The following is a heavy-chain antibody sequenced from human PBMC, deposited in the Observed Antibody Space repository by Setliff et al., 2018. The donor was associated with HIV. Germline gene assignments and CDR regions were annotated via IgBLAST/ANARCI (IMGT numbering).Heavy chain of an antibody. Sequence: GGSLRLSCADSGFTLGGHFMSWIRQAPGKGLEWVSYIGYSGTPIYYADSVKGRFTISRDNAENSLFLQMNSLRVEDTVVYYCARHWGNAFDIWGQGTMVTVSS. D-gene: IGHD7-27*01. J-gene: IGHJ3*02. CDR3: ARHWGNAFDI. CDR2: IGYSGTPI. CDR1: GFTLGGHF. V-gene: IGHV3-11*04.